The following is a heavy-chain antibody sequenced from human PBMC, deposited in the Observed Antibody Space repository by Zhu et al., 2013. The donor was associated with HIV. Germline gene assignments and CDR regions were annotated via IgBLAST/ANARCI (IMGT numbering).Heavy chain of an antibody. CDR2: INPAGGST. CDR1: GYTFTTYY. CDR3: AKGSGSYSIDY. Sequence: QVQLVQSGAEVKKPGASVKVSCKASGYTFTTYYLQWVRQAPGQGLEWMGIINPAGGSTIYAQKFRGRVTMTRDRSTSTVYMEVSSLRSEDTAVYYCAKGSGSYSIDYWGQGTLVTVSS. V-gene: IGHV1-46*01. J-gene: IGHJ4*02. D-gene: IGHD3-10*01.